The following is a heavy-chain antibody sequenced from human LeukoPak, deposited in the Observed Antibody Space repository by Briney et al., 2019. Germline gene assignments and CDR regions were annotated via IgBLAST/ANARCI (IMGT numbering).Heavy chain of an antibody. J-gene: IGHJ2*01. D-gene: IGHD4-23*01. V-gene: IGHV5-51*01. CDR1: GYSFTSYW. CDR3: ARHGTTAVTPSNYWYFDL. Sequence: GESLKISCKGSGYSFTSYWIGWVRQMPGKGLEWMGIIYPGDSDTRYSPSFQGQVTISADKSISTAYLQWSSLKASDTAMYYCARHGTTAVTPSNYWYFDLWGRGTLVTVSS. CDR2: IYPGDSDT.